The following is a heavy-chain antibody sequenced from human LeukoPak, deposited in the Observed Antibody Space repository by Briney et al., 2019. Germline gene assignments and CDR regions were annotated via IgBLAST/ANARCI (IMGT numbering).Heavy chain of an antibody. CDR2: IIPIFGIA. V-gene: IGHV1-69*04. D-gene: IGHD2-15*01. CDR1: GGTFSSYA. CDR3: ARLSDCSGGSCYSYYYYGMDV. Sequence: ASVKVSCKASGGTFSSYAISWVRQAPGQGLEWMGRIIPIFGIANYAQKFQGRVTITADKSTSTAYMELRSLRSEDTAVYYCARLSDCSGGSCYSYYYYGMDVWGQGTTVTVSS. J-gene: IGHJ6*02.